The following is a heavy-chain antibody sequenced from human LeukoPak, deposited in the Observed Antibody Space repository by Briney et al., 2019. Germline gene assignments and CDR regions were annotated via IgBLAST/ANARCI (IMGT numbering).Heavy chain of an antibody. J-gene: IGHJ4*02. V-gene: IGHV3-30*04. CDR1: GFTFSSYA. CDR2: ISYDGSNK. D-gene: IGHD4-17*01. CDR3: ARGNYGDLRWDY. Sequence: GGSLRLSCAAPGFTFSSYAMHWVRQAPGKGLEWVAVISYDGSNKYYADSVKGRFTISRDNSKNTLYLQMNSLRAEDTAVYYCARGNYGDLRWDYWGQGTLVTVSS.